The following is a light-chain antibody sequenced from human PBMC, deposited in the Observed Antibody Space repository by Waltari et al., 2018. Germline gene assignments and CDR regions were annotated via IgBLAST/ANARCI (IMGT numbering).Light chain of an antibody. Sequence: SYVLTQPPSVSVAPGQTARITCGGNNIGSKRVHWYQQKPGQAPVLVVYDDSDRPSGIPGRFSGSNSGNTATLTISRVEAGDEADYYCQVWDSSSSEVFGGGTKLTVL. CDR3: QVWDSSSSEV. CDR2: DDS. J-gene: IGLJ3*02. V-gene: IGLV3-21*02. CDR1: NIGSKR.